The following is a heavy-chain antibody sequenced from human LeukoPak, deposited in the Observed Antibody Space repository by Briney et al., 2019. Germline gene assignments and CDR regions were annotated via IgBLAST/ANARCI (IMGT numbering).Heavy chain of an antibody. J-gene: IGHJ3*02. V-gene: IGHV3-43*02. CDR3: AKDPSNYYDSSGSWGAFDI. CDR2: ISGDGGST. Sequence: GGSLRLSCAASGFTFDDYAMHWVRQAPGKCLEWVSLISGDGGSTYYADSVKGRFTISRDNSKKSLYLQMNSLRTEDNALYYCAKDPSNYYDSSGSWGAFDIWGQGTMVTVSS. CDR1: GFTFDDYA. D-gene: IGHD3-22*01.